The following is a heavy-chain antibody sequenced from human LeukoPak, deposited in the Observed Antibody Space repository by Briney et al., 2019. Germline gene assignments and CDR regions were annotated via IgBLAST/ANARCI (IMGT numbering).Heavy chain of an antibody. D-gene: IGHD2-15*01. CDR2: ISSSSSYI. CDR1: GFTFSSYS. V-gene: IGHV3-21*01. CDR3: AAAEGDCSGGSCYLLLDY. J-gene: IGHJ4*02. Sequence: GGSLRLSCAASGFTFSSYSMNWVRQAPGKGLEWVSSISSSSSYIYYADSVKGRFTISRDNAKNSLYLQMNSLRAEDTAVYYCAAAEGDCSGGSCYLLLDYWGQGTLVTVSS.